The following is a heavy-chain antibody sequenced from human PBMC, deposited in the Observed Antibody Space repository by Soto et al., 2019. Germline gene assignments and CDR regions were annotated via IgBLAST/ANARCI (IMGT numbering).Heavy chain of an antibody. V-gene: IGHV4-4*07. CDR2: LYTSEGT. CDR3: ARDHVQAMNYYGMDV. CDR1: GGSISSYY. Sequence: SETLSLTCTVSGGSISSYYWSWIRQPAGKGLEWIGRLYTSEGTKYNPSLKSRVTMSVDTSKNQISLQLSSVTDADTAVYFCARDHVQAMNYYGMDVWGQGTTVTVSS. D-gene: IGHD2-2*01. J-gene: IGHJ6*02.